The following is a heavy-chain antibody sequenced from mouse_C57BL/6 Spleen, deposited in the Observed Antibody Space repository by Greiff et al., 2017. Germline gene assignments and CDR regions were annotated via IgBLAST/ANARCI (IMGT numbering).Heavy chain of an antibody. D-gene: IGHD1-1*01. CDR1: GFSLTGYD. CDR2: IWRGGSP. Sequence: QVQLKQSGPGLVQPSQTLSITCTVSGFSLTGYDVHWVRQSPGKGLEWLGVIWRGGSPDYNEALMSRLGITKDNSKSHVFFKMHSLQADDTAIYYCAKQGDLEGSSYALDYWGQGTSVTVSS. V-gene: IGHV2-5*01. CDR3: AKQGDLEGSSYALDY. J-gene: IGHJ4*01.